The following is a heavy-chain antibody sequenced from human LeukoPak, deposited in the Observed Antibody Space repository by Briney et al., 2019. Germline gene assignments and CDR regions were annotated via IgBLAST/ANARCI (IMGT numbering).Heavy chain of an antibody. J-gene: IGHJ4*02. D-gene: IGHD2-2*01. CDR2: LRSDGTTT. V-gene: IGHV3-64*02. CDR1: GFTFRNFA. CDR3: SRARRSCQPSYYFGY. Sequence: GGSLRLSCAASGFTFRNFALHWVRQAPGRGLEYVAALRSDGTTTYYADSVKGRFIISRDNSKNTLYLQMGSLRSEDMGVYYLSRARRSCQPSYYFGYWGQGTPVTVSS.